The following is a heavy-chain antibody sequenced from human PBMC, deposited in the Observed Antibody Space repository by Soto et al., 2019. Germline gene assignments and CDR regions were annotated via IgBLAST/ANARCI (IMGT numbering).Heavy chain of an antibody. CDR1: GFTFSNAW. J-gene: IGHJ5*02. CDR2: IKSKTDGGTT. D-gene: IGHD6-6*01. CDR3: TTDIGGSSSVWFDP. V-gene: IGHV3-15*01. Sequence: GSLRLSCAASGFTFSNAWMSWVRQAPGKGLEWVGRIKSKTDGGTTDYAAPVKGRFTISRDDSKNTLYLQMNSLKTEDTAVYYCTTDIGGSSSVWFDPWGQGTLVTVSS.